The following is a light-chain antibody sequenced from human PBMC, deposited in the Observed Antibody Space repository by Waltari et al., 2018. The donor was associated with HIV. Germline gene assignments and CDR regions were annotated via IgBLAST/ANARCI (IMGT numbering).Light chain of an antibody. Sequence: QAVVTQEPSLPVSPGGTVTLTCGSITGAVTSGHYPYWFQQKPGQAPRTLIYDTTNKHSWTPARFSGSLLGGKAALTLSGAQPEDEADYYCLLSYSGARLVVFGGGTKLTVL. CDR2: DTT. CDR1: TGAVTSGHY. V-gene: IGLV7-46*01. J-gene: IGLJ2*01. CDR3: LLSYSGARLVV.